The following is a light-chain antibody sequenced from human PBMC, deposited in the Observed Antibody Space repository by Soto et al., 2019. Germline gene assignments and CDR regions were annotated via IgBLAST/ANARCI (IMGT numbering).Light chain of an antibody. CDR2: SNN. CDR3: QSYDSSLTGSV. J-gene: IGLJ1*01. V-gene: IGLV1-44*01. CDR1: SSNIGSNF. Sequence: QYVQSHPPSASGTPGHRVTISCSGGSSNIGSNFVNWYQQLPGAAPKLLIYSNNQRPSGVPDRSSGSKSVTSASLAITGLQAEDEADYYCQSYDSSLTGSVFGTGTKVTVL.